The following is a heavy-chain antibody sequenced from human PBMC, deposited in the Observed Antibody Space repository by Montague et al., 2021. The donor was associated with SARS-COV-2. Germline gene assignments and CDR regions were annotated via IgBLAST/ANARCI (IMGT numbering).Heavy chain of an antibody. CDR3: ARDNAGWPDAFDI. CDR1: GFPFSSYE. CDR2: ISTSGRGI. Sequence: SRRLSCAASGFPFSSYELNWVRQAPGKGLEWVSYISTSGRGIHSADSVKGRFTISRDNAKNSLYLEMNSLRAEDTAVYYCARDNAGWPDAFDIWGQGTMVTVSS. V-gene: IGHV3-48*03. D-gene: IGHD6-19*01. J-gene: IGHJ3*02.